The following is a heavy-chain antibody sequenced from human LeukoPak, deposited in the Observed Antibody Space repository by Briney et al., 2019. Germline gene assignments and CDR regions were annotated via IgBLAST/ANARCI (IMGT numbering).Heavy chain of an antibody. J-gene: IGHJ5*02. V-gene: IGHV5-51*01. D-gene: IGHD6-13*01. CDR2: IYPGDSDT. CDR1: GYTFTNYW. Sequence: GASLQISSKASGYTFTNYWIGWVRQMPGKGLEWIGTIYPGDSDTRYSPSFQGQVTISADKSISTAYLQWRSLRASDTAIYYCARRPASVGGGFDPWGQGTLVTVSS. CDR3: ARRPASVGGGFDP.